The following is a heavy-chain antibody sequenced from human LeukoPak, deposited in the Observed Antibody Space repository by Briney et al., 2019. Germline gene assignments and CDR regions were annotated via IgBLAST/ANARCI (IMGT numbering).Heavy chain of an antibody. J-gene: IGHJ2*01. Sequence: GGSLRLSCAASGFTFSSYAMSWVRQAPGKGLEWVSAISGSGGSTYYADSVKGRFTISRDNSKNTLYLQMNSLRAEDTAVYYCAKTDYGGNSWTVHFDLWGRGTLVTVSS. CDR3: AKTDYGGNSWTVHFDL. V-gene: IGHV3-23*01. CDR2: ISGSGGST. CDR1: GFTFSSYA. D-gene: IGHD4-23*01.